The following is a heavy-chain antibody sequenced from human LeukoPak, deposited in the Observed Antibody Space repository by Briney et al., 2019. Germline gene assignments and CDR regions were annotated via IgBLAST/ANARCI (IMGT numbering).Heavy chain of an antibody. D-gene: IGHD5-12*01. Sequence: GGSLRLSCAASGFTFRSYWMSWVRQAPGEWLDWVANINQGGSVKYYVDSVKGRFTTSRDDAKNSLYVQMNSLRDEDTAVYYCARVGYSGWNLEYWGQGTLVTVSS. CDR2: INQGGSVK. CDR1: GFTFRSYW. V-gene: IGHV3-7*01. J-gene: IGHJ4*02. CDR3: ARVGYSGWNLEY.